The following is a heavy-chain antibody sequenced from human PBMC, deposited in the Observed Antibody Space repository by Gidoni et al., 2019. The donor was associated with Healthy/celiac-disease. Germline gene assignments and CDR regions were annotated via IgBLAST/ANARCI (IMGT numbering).Heavy chain of an antibody. CDR1: GGSISSGSYY. V-gene: IGHV4-61*02. CDR2: IYTSGST. J-gene: IGHJ4*02. CDR3: ARETYYYDSSGYYSFDY. Sequence: QVQLQESGPGLVKPSQTLSLTRTVSGGSISSGSYYWSWIRQPAGKGLEWIGRIYTSGSTNYNPSLKSRVTISVDTSKNQFSLKLSSVTAADTAVYYCARETYYYDSSGYYSFDYWGQGTLVTVSS. D-gene: IGHD3-22*01.